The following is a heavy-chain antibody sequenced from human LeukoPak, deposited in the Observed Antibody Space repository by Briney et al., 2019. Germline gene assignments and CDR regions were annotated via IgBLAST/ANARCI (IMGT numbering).Heavy chain of an antibody. J-gene: IGHJ4*02. V-gene: IGHV4-38-2*01. CDR3: ARHEAEMATILGNY. CDR1: RYSISSGYY. D-gene: IGHD5-24*01. CDR2: IYHSGST. Sequence: SETLSLTCAVSRYSISSGYYWGWIRQPPGKGLEWIGSIYHSGSTFYNPSLKSRVTISVDTSKNQFSLRLSSVTASDTAVYYCARHEAEMATILGNYWGQGTLVTVSS.